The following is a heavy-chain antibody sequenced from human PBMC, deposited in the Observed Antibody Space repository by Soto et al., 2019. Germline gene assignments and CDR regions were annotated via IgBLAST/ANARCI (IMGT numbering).Heavy chain of an antibody. CDR3: ARENSSGYPAEYFQH. V-gene: IGHV3-33*01. CDR1: GFTFSSYG. D-gene: IGHD6-19*01. CDR2: IWYDGSNK. J-gene: IGHJ1*01. Sequence: QVQLVESGGGVVQPGRSLRLSCAASGFTFSSYGMHWVRQAPGKGLEWVAVIWYDGSNKYYADSVKGRFTISRDNSKNPPDLQMNSLRAEETGGCYCARENSSGYPAEYFQHWGQGTLVTVSS.